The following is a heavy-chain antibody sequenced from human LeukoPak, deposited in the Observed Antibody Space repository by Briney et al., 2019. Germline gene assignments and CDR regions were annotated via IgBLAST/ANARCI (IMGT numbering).Heavy chain of an antibody. D-gene: IGHD4-23*01. Sequence: GGSLRLSCAASGFTFSSYSMNWVRQAPGKGLEWVSSISSSSSYIYYADSVKGRFTISRDNAKNSLYLQMNSLRAEDTAVYYCAKEANLVVGGAGLWYFDLWGRGTLVTVSS. J-gene: IGHJ2*01. CDR3: AKEANLVVGGAGLWYFDL. CDR2: ISSSSSYI. V-gene: IGHV3-21*01. CDR1: GFTFSSYS.